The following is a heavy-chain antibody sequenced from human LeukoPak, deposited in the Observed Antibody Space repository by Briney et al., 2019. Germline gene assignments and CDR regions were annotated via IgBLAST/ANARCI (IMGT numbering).Heavy chain of an antibody. D-gene: IGHD2-2*03. CDR2: IYYSGST. Sequence: SETLSLTCTVSGGSISSYYWSWIRQPAGKGLEWIGSIYYSGSTYYNPSLKSRVTISVDTSKNQFSLKLSSVAAADTAVYYCARRTGYCSSTSCLYYFDYWGQGTLVTVSS. V-gene: IGHV4-59*05. CDR3: ARRTGYCSSTSCLYYFDY. J-gene: IGHJ4*02. CDR1: GGSISSYY.